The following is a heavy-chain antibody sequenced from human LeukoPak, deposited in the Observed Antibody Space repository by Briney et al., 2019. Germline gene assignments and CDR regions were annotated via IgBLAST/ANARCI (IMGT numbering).Heavy chain of an antibody. V-gene: IGHV3-73*01. J-gene: IGHJ4*02. CDR1: GFTFSGSA. CDR2: IRSKANSYAT. Sequence: GGSLRLSCAASGFTFSGSAMHWVRQASGKGREWVGRIRSKANSYATAYAASVKGRFTISRDDSKNTAYLQMNSLKTEDTAVYYCTRHRGAAAGDYWGQGTLVTVSS. CDR3: TRHRGAAAGDY. D-gene: IGHD6-13*01.